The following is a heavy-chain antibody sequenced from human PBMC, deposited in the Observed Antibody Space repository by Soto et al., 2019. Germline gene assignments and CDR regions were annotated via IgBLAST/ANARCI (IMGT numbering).Heavy chain of an antibody. CDR2: IKQDGTEK. V-gene: IGHV3-7*01. D-gene: IGHD5-18*01. CDR3: ARGLAYTSRNTRGY. J-gene: IGHJ4*02. CDR1: GFTFSYYW. Sequence: EVQLVESGGGLVQPGESLRLSCAASGFTFSYYWMTWVRQAPGKGLEWVANIKQDGTEKYYVDSVKGRFTISRDNAKSSLFLQMNSLGGEDTAVYYGARGLAYTSRNTRGYWGQETLVAVSS.